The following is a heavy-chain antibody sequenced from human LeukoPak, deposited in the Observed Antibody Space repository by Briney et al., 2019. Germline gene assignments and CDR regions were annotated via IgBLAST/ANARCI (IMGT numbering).Heavy chain of an antibody. D-gene: IGHD3-22*01. Sequence: SETLSLTCAVSGGSISSGGYSWSWIRQPPGKGLEWIGYIYHSGSTYYNPSLKSRVTISVDRSKNQFSLKLSSVTAADTAVYYCARGTTTYDSGGYQFDYWGQGTLVTVSS. CDR2: IYHSGST. J-gene: IGHJ4*02. CDR3: ARGTTTYDSGGYQFDY. CDR1: GGSISSGGYS. V-gene: IGHV4-30-2*01.